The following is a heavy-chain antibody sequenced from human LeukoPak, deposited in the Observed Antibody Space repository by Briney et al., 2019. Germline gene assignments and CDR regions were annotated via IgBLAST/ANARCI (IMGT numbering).Heavy chain of an antibody. CDR2: IHYSGKT. V-gene: IGHV4-59*08. J-gene: IGHJ4*02. CDR3: ARHEGGAYRNALVY. Sequence: PSETLSLTCTVSGASISAYYWSWIRQSPGKGLEFVGYIHYSGKTNYNPSLASRVTMSVDSSKTQFSLKLTSVTAADTAMYYCARHEGGAYRNALVYWGQGILVSVSS. D-gene: IGHD4-11*01. CDR1: GASISAYY.